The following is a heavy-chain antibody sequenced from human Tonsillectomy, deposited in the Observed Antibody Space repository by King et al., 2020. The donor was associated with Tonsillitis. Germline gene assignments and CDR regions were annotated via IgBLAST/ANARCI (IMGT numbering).Heavy chain of an antibody. D-gene: IGHD6-6*01. CDR3: AKDWRSSSSGYRDNFFDY. V-gene: IGHV3-9*01. CDR1: GFTFDDYA. J-gene: IGHJ4*02. CDR2: ITWNSGSI. Sequence: VQLVQSGGGLVQPGRSLRLSCAASGFTFDDYAMHWVRQAPGKGLEWVSGITWNSGSIDYADSVKGRFTISRDNAKNSLYLQMNSLRTDDTALYYCAKDWRSSSSGYRDNFFDYWGQGTLVTVSS.